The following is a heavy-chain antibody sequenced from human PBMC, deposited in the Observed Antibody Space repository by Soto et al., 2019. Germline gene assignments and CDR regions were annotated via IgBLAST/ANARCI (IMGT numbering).Heavy chain of an antibody. J-gene: IGHJ4*02. Sequence: PSETLSLTCAVSGGSISSYYWSWIRQAPGKGLEWIGYIYNSGTTNYNPSLKSRVTISVDTSKNEFSLILNSVTAADTAVYYCANVAAVRYSFDYWGQGILVTVSS. CDR2: IYNSGTT. CDR1: GGSISSYY. D-gene: IGHD6-13*01. V-gene: IGHV4-59*01. CDR3: ANVAAVRYSFDY.